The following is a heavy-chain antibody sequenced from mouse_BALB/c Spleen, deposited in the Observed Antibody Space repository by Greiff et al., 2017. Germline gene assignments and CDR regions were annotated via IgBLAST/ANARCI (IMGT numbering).Heavy chain of an antibody. V-gene: IGHV5-17*02. CDR2: ISSGSSTI. Sequence: EVKVVESGGGLVQPGGSRKLSCAASGFTFSSFGMHWVRQAPEKGLEWVAYISSGSSTIYYADTVKGRFTISRDNPKNTLFLQMTSLRSEDTAMYYCARSLYYYASSLYWYFDVWGAGTTVTVSS. CDR3: ARSLYYYASSLYWYFDV. J-gene: IGHJ1*01. CDR1: GFTFSSFG. D-gene: IGHD1-1*01.